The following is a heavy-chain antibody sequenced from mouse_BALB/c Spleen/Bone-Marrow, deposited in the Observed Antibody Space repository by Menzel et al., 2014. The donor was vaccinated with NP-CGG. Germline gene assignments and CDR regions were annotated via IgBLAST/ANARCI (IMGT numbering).Heavy chain of an antibody. D-gene: IGHD2-3*01. J-gene: IGHJ4*01. CDR3: ARDGYYEGFYAMDY. V-gene: IGHV1-39*01. CDR1: GYSFTGYN. Sequence: EVKLLESGPELEKPGASVKISCKASGYSFTGYNMNWVKQSNGKSLEWIGNIDPYYGGTSYNQKFKGKATLTVDKSSSTAYMQLKSLTSEVSTVYYCARDGYYEGFYAMDYWGQGTSVTVSS. CDR2: IDPYYGGT.